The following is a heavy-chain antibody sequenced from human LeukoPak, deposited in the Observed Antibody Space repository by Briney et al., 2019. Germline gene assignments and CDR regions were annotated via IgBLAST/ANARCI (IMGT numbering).Heavy chain of an antibody. Sequence: SETLTLTCTVSGGSISSGGYYWSWIRQPPGKGLEWIGYIYHSGSTYYNPSLKSRVTISVDRSKNQFSLKLSSVTAADTAVYYCARSEWLYGNYFDYWGQGTLVTVSS. J-gene: IGHJ4*02. CDR2: IYHSGST. CDR1: GGSISSGGYY. V-gene: IGHV4-30-2*01. CDR3: ARSEWLYGNYFDY. D-gene: IGHD3-3*01.